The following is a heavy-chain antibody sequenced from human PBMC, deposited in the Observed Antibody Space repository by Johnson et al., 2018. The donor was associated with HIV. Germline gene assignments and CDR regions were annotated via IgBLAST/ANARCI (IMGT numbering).Heavy chain of an antibody. Sequence: QVQLVESGGGVVQPGGSLRLSCAASGLTLSRCDMPWARQAPGKGLEWVAFIRYDGSNKYYEDSVKGRFTISRDNSKNTMYLQMNSLISEDTSVYYCAKDSGATWNYSAFDIWGQVTMVTVSS. J-gene: IGHJ3*02. CDR3: AKDSGATWNYSAFDI. CDR2: IRYDGSNK. CDR1: GLTLSRCD. V-gene: IGHV3-30*02. D-gene: IGHD1-7*01.